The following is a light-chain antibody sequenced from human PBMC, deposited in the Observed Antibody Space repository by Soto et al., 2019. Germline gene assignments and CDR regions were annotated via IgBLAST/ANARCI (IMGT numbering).Light chain of an antibody. CDR1: QSVSNNY. J-gene: IGKJ1*01. CDR3: QQYGSSGT. Sequence: EIVLTQSQGTLCLSRWQSNPLXCRASQSVSNNYLAWYQQKPGQAPRLLIYGASNRATGIPDRFSGSGSGTDFTLTISRLEPEDFAVYYCQQYGSSGTFGQGTKVDI. V-gene: IGKV3-20*01. CDR2: GAS.